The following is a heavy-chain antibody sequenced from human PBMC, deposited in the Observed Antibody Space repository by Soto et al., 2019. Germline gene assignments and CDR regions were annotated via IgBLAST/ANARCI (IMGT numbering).Heavy chain of an antibody. J-gene: IGHJ4*02. CDR1: GFTFSSYG. V-gene: IGHV3-30*18. CDR3: AKGRPNLAIDY. Sequence: GGSLRLSCAASGFTFSSYGMHWVRQAPGKGLEWVAVISYDGSNKYYADSVKGRFTISRDNSKNTLYLQMNSLRAEDTAVYYCAKGRPNLAIDYWGQGTLVTLSS. CDR2: ISYDGSNK. D-gene: IGHD7-27*01.